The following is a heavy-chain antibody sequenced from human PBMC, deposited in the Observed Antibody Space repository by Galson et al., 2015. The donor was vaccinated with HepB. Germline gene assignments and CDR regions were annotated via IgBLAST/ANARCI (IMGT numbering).Heavy chain of an antibody. V-gene: IGHV3-66*02. J-gene: IGHJ4*02. D-gene: IGHD3-3*01. Sequence: SLRLSCAASGFTVNNMHMSWVRQAPGKGLEWVSLIYAGGSTYYADSVKGRFTISRDKFKNTLYLQINSLRPEDTAVYYCARLQVADFWSGSYYFDYWGQGTLVTVSS. CDR3: ARLQVADFWSGSYYFDY. CDR2: IYAGGST. CDR1: GFTVNNMH.